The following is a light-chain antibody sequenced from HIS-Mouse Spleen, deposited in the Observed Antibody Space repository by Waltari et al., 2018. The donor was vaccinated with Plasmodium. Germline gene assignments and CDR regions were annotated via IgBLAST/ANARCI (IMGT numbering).Light chain of an antibody. V-gene: IGLV3-10*01. CDR1: ALPKKY. CDR2: EDS. CDR3: YSTDSSGNHRV. Sequence: SYELTQPPSVSVSPGQTARIPCPGDALPKKYAYWYQQKSGQAPVLVIYEDSKRPSGIPERFSGSSSGTMATFTISGAQVEDEADDYCYSTDSSGNHRVFGGGTKLTVL. J-gene: IGLJ3*02.